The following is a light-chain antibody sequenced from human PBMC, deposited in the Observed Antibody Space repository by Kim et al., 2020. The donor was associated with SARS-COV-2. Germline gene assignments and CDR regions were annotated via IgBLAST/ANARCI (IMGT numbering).Light chain of an antibody. Sequence: SYELTQPPSVSVSPGQTASITCSGDKLGDKYACWYQQKPGQSPVLVIYQDSKRPSGIPERFSGSNSGNTATLTISGTQAMVEADYYCQAWDSITGVFGGGTKVTVL. CDR1: KLGDKY. CDR3: QAWDSITGV. V-gene: IGLV3-1*01. J-gene: IGLJ3*02. CDR2: QDS.